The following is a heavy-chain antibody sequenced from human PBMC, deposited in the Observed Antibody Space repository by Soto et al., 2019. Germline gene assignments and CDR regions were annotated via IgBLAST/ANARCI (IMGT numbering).Heavy chain of an antibody. CDR3: EGPRTMVYYGMDV. Sequence: PGESLKISCKGSGYSFTSYWISWVRQMPGKGLEWMGRIDPSDSYTNYSPSFQGHVTISADKSISTAYLQWSSLKASDTAMYYCEGPRTMVYYGMDVWGQGTTVTVSS. J-gene: IGHJ6*02. CDR1: GYSFTSYW. V-gene: IGHV5-10-1*01. D-gene: IGHD3-10*01. CDR2: IDPSDSYT.